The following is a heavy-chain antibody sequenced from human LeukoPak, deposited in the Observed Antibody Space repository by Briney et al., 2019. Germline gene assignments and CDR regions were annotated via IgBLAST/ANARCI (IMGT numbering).Heavy chain of an antibody. CDR2: ISSSGSTI. D-gene: IGHD3-22*01. Sequence: GGSLRLSCAASGFTFSSYEMNWVRQAPGKGLEWVSYISSSGSTIYYADSVKGRFTISRDNAKNSLYLQMNSLRAEDTAVYYCAKTGAVVIVYYFDYWGQGTLVTVSS. CDR3: AKTGAVVIVYYFDY. J-gene: IGHJ4*02. CDR1: GFTFSSYE. V-gene: IGHV3-48*03.